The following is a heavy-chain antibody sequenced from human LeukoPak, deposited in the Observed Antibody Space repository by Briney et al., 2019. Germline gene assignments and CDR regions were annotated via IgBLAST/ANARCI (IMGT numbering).Heavy chain of an antibody. CDR1: GFTFSSYW. Sequence: GGSLRLSCAASGFTFSSYWMSWVRQAPGKGLEWVANIKQDGSEKYSVDSVKGRFTISRDNAKNSVYLEMNFLRAEDTAVYYCARVSSSMGGAADYWGQGTLVTVSS. CDR2: IKQDGSEK. J-gene: IGHJ4*02. V-gene: IGHV3-7*01. CDR3: ARVSSSMGGAADY. D-gene: IGHD2-15*01.